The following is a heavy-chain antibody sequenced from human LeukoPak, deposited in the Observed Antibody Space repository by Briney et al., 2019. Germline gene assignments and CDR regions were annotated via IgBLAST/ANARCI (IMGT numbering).Heavy chain of an antibody. D-gene: IGHD5-18*01. J-gene: IGHJ4*02. CDR1: GFTFSSYE. CDR2: ISSSGSTM. CDR3: ARDSRGYSYGGGDYFDY. Sequence: GGSLRLSCAASGFTFSSYEMNWVRQAPGKGLEWVSYISSSGSTMYYADSVKGRFTISRDNAKNSLYLQMNSLRAEDTAVYYCARDSRGYSYGGGDYFDYWGQGTLVTVSS. V-gene: IGHV3-48*03.